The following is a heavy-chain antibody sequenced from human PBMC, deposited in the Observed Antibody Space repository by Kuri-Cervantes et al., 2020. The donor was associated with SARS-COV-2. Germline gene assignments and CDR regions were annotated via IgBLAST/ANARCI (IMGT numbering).Heavy chain of an antibody. J-gene: IGHJ3*02. D-gene: IGHD1-26*01. CDR1: GFTFSSYW. V-gene: IGHV3-7*01. CDR2: IKQDGSEK. Sequence: GGSLRLSCAASGFTFSSYWMSWVRQAPGKGLEWVANIKQDGSEKYYVDSVKGRFTISRDNAKNSLYLQMSSLRAEDTAVYYCAREGVDIVGAPHDAFDIWGQGTMVTVSS. CDR3: AREGVDIVGAPHDAFDI.